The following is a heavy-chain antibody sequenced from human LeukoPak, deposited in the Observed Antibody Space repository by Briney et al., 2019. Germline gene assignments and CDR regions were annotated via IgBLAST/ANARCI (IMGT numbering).Heavy chain of an antibody. D-gene: IGHD3-10*02. V-gene: IGHV3-21*01. CDR3: ARDLVRGVVDY. CDR2: ISSSSTYI. J-gene: IGHJ4*02. CDR1: GFTFSSYS. Sequence: GGSLRLSCTASGFTFSSYSMNWVRQASGKGLEWVSSISSSSTYIYYADSVMGRFTISRDNAKNSLYLQMNSLRVEDTAVYYCARDLVRGVVDYWGQGTLSPSPQ.